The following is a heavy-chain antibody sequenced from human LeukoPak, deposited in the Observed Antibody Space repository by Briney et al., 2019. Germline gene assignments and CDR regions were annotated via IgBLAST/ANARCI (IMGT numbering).Heavy chain of an antibody. V-gene: IGHV3-21*04. J-gene: IGHJ3*02. CDR1: GFTFSSYW. CDR3: AKFSSSWYNYAFDI. Sequence: GGSLRLSCAASGFTFSSYWMSWVRQAPGKGLEWVSSISSSSSYIYYADSVKGRFTISRDNAKNSLYLQMNSLRAEDTAVYYCAKFSSSWYNYAFDIWGQGTMVTVSS. D-gene: IGHD6-13*01. CDR2: ISSSSSYI.